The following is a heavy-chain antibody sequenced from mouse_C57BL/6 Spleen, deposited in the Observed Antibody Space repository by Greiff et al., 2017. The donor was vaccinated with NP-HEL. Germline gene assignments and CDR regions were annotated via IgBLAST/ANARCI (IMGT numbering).Heavy chain of an antibody. Sequence: EVKLQESGGGLVQPGGSMKLSCVASGFTFSNYWMNWVRQSPEKGLEWVAQIRLKSDNYATHYAESVKGRFTISRDDSKSSVYLQMNNLRAEDTGIYYCTGAVAAKGYAMDYWGQGTSVTVSS. D-gene: IGHD1-1*01. V-gene: IGHV6-3*01. CDR2: IRLKSDNYAT. CDR3: TGAVAAKGYAMDY. J-gene: IGHJ4*01. CDR1: GFTFSNYW.